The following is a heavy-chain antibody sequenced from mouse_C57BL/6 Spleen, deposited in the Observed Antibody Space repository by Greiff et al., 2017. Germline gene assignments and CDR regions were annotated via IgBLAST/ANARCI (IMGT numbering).Heavy chain of an antibody. CDR3: ARSDYYDRPHYFDY. D-gene: IGHD1-1*01. J-gene: IGHJ2*01. Sequence: VQLQQPGAELVKPGASVKMSCKASGYTFTSYWITWVKQRPGQGLEWIGDIYPGSGSTNYNEKFKSKATLTVDTSSSTAYMQLSSLTSEDSAVYYCARSDYYDRPHYFDYWGQGTTLTVSA. CDR2: IYPGSGST. V-gene: IGHV1-55*01. CDR1: GYTFTSYW.